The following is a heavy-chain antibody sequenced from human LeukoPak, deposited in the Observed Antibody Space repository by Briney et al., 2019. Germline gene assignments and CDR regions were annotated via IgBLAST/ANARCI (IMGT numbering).Heavy chain of an antibody. J-gene: IGHJ4*02. CDR1: GFTFSSYW. V-gene: IGHV3-7*05. Sequence: TGGSLRLSCAASGFTFSSYWMYWVRQAPGKGLQWVASINEDGSERYYVDSVKGRFTLSRDNAENSLFLQMNSLRVDDTAVYYCVKGGRYCGDAGCPRWGQGTLVTASS. CDR3: VKGGRYCGDAGCPR. CDR2: INEDGSER. D-gene: IGHD2-15*01.